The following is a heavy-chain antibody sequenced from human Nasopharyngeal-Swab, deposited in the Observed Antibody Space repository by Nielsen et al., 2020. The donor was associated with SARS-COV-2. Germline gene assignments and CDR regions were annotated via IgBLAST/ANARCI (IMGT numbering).Heavy chain of an antibody. CDR1: GFTFSSYS. D-gene: IGHD4/OR15-4a*01. J-gene: IGHJ3*02. V-gene: IGHV3-21*06. Sequence: GVLRLSCAASGFTFSSYSMNWVRQAPGKGLEWVSSVSSSGSYISYADSLKGRFTISRDNVKNTLYLQMNSLRAEDTAVYYCARSRTDYGGTWYDAFDIWGQGTSVTVSS. CDR2: VSSSGSYI. CDR3: ARSRTDYGGTWYDAFDI.